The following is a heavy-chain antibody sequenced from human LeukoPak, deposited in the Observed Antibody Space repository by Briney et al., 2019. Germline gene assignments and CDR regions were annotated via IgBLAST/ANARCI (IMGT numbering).Heavy chain of an antibody. CDR3: ATYGGYDLDAWFDP. CDR2: IYSGGST. J-gene: IGHJ5*02. D-gene: IGHD5-12*01. Sequence: GGSLRLSCVASGFSVSSNYMSWVRQAPGKGLQWVSVIYSGGSTYYAGSVKGRFTISRDTSKNTLYLQMISLRAEDTAVYYCATYGGYDLDAWFDPWGQGTLVTVSS. CDR1: GFSVSSNY. V-gene: IGHV3-66*01.